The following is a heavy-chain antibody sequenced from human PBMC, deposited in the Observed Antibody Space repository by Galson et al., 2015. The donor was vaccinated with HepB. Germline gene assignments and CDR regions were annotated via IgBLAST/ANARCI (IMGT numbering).Heavy chain of an antibody. J-gene: IGHJ6*02. V-gene: IGHV3-53*01. CDR1: GFTVTSNY. Sequence: SLRLSCAASGFTVTSNYMSWVRQAPGKGLEWVSVIYSSGRTDYLDSVKGRFTISRDNSKNILYLQMNSLRAEDTAVYYCAGEIATVSDYHYYYGMDVWGQGTTVIVSS. CDR2: IYSSGRT. D-gene: IGHD4-17*01. CDR3: AGEIATVSDYHYYYGMDV.